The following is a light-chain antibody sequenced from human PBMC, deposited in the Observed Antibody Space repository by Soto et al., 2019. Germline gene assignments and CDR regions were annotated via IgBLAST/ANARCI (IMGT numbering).Light chain of an antibody. CDR3: SSYACSNNRGYV. CDR2: EVS. CDR1: SSDVGGYNY. Sequence: QSALTQPPSSSRSPGQSVTISCTGTSSDVGGYNYVSWYQQHPGKAPKLMIYEVSKRPSGVPDRFSGSKSGNTASLTVSGLQAEDEADYYCSSYACSNNRGYVFGPGTKVTVL. V-gene: IGLV2-8*02. J-gene: IGLJ1*01.